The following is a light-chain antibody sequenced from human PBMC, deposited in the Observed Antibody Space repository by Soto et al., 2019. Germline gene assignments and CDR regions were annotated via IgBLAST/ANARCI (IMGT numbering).Light chain of an antibody. CDR3: QKYNSALWT. CDR2: AAS. CDR1: QDIGNY. J-gene: IGKJ1*01. V-gene: IGKV1-27*01. Sequence: DIQMTQSPSSLSASVGDRVTITCRATQDIGNYLTWYQQKPGKVPKLLIYAASTLQPGVPSRFSGSGSGTDFTLTISNLQPEDFATYYCQKYNSALWTFGQGTKVEIK.